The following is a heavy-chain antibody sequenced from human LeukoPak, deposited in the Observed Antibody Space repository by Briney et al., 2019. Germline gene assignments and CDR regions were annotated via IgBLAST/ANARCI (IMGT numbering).Heavy chain of an antibody. V-gene: IGHV3-21*01. CDR1: GFTFSSYS. J-gene: IGHJ6*03. CDR2: ISSSSNYI. D-gene: IGHD3-16*01. CDR3: AKDGGNWYDSRGNHLMRSYMDV. Sequence: GGSLRLSCAASGFTFSSYSMNWVRQAPGKGLEWVSSISSSSNYIYYADSVKGRFIISRNNAWNSLYLQLNSLRVEDTAVYYCAKDGGNWYDSRGNHLMRSYMDVWGTGTTVTVSS.